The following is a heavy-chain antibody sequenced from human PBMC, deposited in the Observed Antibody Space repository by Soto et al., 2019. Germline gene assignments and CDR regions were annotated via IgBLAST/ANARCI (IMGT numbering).Heavy chain of an antibody. D-gene: IGHD2-15*01. CDR1: GFTFSSYG. Sequence: GGSLRLSCAASGFTFSSYGMHWVRQGPGKGLEWVAVVSIGGSTHYADSVRGRFTISRDNSKNTLSLQMNSLTAEDTAVYFCAKRRGAGGHFDYWGQGALVTVSS. V-gene: IGHV3-23*01. J-gene: IGHJ4*02. CDR2: VSIGGST. CDR3: AKRRGAGGHFDY.